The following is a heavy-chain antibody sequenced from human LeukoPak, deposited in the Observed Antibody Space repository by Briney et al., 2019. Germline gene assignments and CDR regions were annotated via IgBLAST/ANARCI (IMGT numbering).Heavy chain of an antibody. CDR3: AKAAPIAVAGSWYFDY. V-gene: IGHV3-30*02. CDR1: GFTFSSYG. D-gene: IGHD6-19*01. Sequence: GGSLRLSCAASGFTFSSYGMHWVRQAPGKGLEWVAFIRYDGSNKYYADSVKGRFTISRDNSKNTLYLQMNSLRAEDTAVYYCAKAAPIAVAGSWYFDYWGQGTLVTVSS. J-gene: IGHJ4*02. CDR2: IRYDGSNK.